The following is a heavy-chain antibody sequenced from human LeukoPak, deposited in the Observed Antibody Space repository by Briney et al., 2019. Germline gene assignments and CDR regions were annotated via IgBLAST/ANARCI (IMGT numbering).Heavy chain of an antibody. CDR3: ARDLWFGELSPLGY. V-gene: IGHV1-18*01. CDR2: ISPENDNT. Sequence: ASVKVSCKASGFGFTTYGISWVRQAPGQGLEWMGWISPENDNTNYEQNFQGRVTMTTEASTTTAYMELRSLRPDDTAVYYCARDLWFGELSPLGYWGQGTLVSVSS. CDR1: GFGFTTYG. J-gene: IGHJ4*02. D-gene: IGHD3-10*01.